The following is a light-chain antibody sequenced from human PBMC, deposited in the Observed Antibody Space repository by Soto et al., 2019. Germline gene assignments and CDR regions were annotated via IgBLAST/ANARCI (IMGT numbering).Light chain of an antibody. Sequence: DIVMTQSPLSLPVTPGEPASISCRSSQSLLHSNGYNYLDWYLQKPGQSPQLLIYLGSNRSSGVPARFSGSGSGTYFTLKISRVEAEDVGVYYCMQALPTLTFGQGTKVEIK. J-gene: IGKJ1*01. CDR3: MQALPTLT. V-gene: IGKV2-28*01. CDR2: LGS. CDR1: QSLLHSNGYNY.